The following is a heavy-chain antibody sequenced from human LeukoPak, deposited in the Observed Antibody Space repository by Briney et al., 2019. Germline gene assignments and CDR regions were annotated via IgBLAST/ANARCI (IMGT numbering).Heavy chain of an antibody. Sequence: GASVKVSCKASGYTFTGYYMHWVRQAPGQGLEWMGWISAYNGNTNYAQKFQDRITMTRDTSTGTVYMKLSSLTSDDTAVYYCARAKYYDSIGYPLTFDYWGQGTLVTVSS. CDR1: GYTFTGYY. CDR3: ARAKYYDSIGYPLTFDY. CDR2: ISAYNGNT. J-gene: IGHJ4*02. V-gene: IGHV1-2*02. D-gene: IGHD3-22*01.